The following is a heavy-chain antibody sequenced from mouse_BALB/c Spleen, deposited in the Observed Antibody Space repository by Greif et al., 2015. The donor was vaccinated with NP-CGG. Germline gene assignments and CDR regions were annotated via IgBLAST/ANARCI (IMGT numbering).Heavy chain of an antibody. J-gene: IGHJ4*01. CDR1: GYTFTDYN. V-gene: IGHV1-18*01. CDR2: INPNNGGT. Sequence: VQLQQPGPELVKPGASVKIPCKASGYTFTDYNMDWVKQSHGKSLEWIGDINPNNGGTIYNQKFKGKATLTVDKSSSTAYMELRSLTSEDTAVYYCAMGGCYEDYYAMDYWGQGTSVTVSS. D-gene: IGHD1-1*02. CDR3: AMGGCYEDYYAMDY.